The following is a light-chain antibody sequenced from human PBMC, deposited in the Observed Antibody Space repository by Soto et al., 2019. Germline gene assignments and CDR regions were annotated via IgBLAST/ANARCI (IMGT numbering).Light chain of an antibody. J-gene: IGKJ4*01. CDR3: QQYGDSPT. V-gene: IGKV3-20*01. Sequence: EIVLTQSPGTLSFSPGEKATPPCRASQTVSSSYLAWYQQRPGQAPRLLIYGASSRATGIPDRFSGSGSGTDFTLTISRLEPEDFAVYYCQQYGDSPTFGGGTKVDIK. CDR1: QTVSSSY. CDR2: GAS.